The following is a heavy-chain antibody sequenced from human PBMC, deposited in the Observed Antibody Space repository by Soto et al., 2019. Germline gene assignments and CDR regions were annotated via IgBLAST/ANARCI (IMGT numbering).Heavy chain of an antibody. CDR1: GGSISSSSYY. CDR3: ARLDYSNLYYYGMDV. J-gene: IGHJ6*02. CDR2: IYYSGST. Sequence: LETLSLTCTVSGGSISSSSYYWGWIRQPPGKGLEWIGSIYYSGSTYYNPSLKSRVTISVDTSKNQFSLKLSSVTAADTAVYYCARLDYSNLYYYGMDVWGQGTTVTVSS. D-gene: IGHD4-4*01. V-gene: IGHV4-39*01.